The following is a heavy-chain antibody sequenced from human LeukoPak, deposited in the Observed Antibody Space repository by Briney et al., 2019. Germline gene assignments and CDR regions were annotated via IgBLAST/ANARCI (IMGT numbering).Heavy chain of an antibody. J-gene: IGHJ4*02. D-gene: IGHD2-15*01. CDR1: GGSISSGSYY. CDR3: ARGGCSGGSCYADY. CDR2: IYTSGST. Sequence: PSETLSLTCSVYGGSISSGSYYWSWIRQPAGKGLEWIGRIYTSGSTNYNPSLKSRVTISVDTSKNQFSLKLSSVTAADTAVYYCARGGCSGGSCYADYWGQGTLVTVSS. V-gene: IGHV4-61*02.